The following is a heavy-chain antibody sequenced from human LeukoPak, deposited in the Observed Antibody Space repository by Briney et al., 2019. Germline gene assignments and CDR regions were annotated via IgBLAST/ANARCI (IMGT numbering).Heavy chain of an antibody. CDR2: IRYDGSNK. D-gene: IGHD3-22*01. Sequence: GGSLRLSCAASGFTFSSYGMHWVRQAPGKGLEWVAFIRYDGSNKYYADSVKGRFTISRDNSKNTLYLQMNSLKTEDTAVYYCTTGDHYYDSLDYWGQGTLVTVSS. V-gene: IGHV3-30*02. CDR3: TTGDHYYDSLDY. CDR1: GFTFSSYG. J-gene: IGHJ4*02.